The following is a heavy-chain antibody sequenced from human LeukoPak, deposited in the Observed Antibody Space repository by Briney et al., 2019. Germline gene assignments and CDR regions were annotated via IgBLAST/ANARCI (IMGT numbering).Heavy chain of an antibody. J-gene: IGHJ4*02. CDR1: GGSISSYY. D-gene: IGHD3-22*01. V-gene: IGHV4-59*01. Sequence: LETLSLTCTVSGGSISSYYWSWIRQPPGKGLQWTGYIYYSWSTNYNPSLKSRVTISVDTSKHQFSLKLSSVTAADAAVYYCARGSGYYLVTCDYWGQGTLVTVSS. CDR2: IYYSWST. CDR3: ARGSGYYLVTCDY.